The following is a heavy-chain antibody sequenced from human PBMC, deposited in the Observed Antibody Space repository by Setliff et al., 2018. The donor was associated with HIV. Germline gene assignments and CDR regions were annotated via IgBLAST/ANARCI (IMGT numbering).Heavy chain of an antibody. J-gene: IGHJ4*02. CDR3: AREYDFWSGYLNYFDY. CDR2: INAGNGNT. D-gene: IGHD3-3*01. Sequence: AASVKVSCKASGYTFTDYTIHWVRQAPGQRLEWMGWINAGNGNTKYSQKFQGRVTMTTDTSTSTVYMELRSLRSDDTAVYYCAREYDFWSGYLNYFDYWGQGTLVTVSS. CDR1: GYTFTDYT. V-gene: IGHV1-3*01.